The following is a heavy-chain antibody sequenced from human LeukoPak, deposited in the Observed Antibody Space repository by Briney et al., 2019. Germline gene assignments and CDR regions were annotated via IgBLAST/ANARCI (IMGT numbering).Heavy chain of an antibody. V-gene: IGHV4-39*07. J-gene: IGHJ4*02. D-gene: IGHD6-19*01. CDR3: ARSPLGGSGWYFDY. CDR1: GGSISSSSYY. Sequence: SETLSLTCTVSGGSISSSSYYWGWIRQPPGKGLEWIGSIYYSGSTYYNPSLKSRATISVDTSKNQFSLKLSSVTAADTAVYYCARSPLGGSGWYFDYWGQGTLVTVSS. CDR2: IYYSGST.